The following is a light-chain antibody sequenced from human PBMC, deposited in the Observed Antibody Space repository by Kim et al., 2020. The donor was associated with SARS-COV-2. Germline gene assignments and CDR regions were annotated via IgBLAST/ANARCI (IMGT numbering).Light chain of an antibody. Sequence: SAAVGDRGTITGRVSQGNSNYLAWYQQKPGKVPKLLIYAASTLQSGVPSRFSGSGSGTDFTLTISSLQPEDVATYYCQKYNSAPRTFGQGTKVDIK. CDR2: AAS. CDR1: QGNSNY. CDR3: QKYNSAPRT. V-gene: IGKV1-27*01. J-gene: IGKJ1*01.